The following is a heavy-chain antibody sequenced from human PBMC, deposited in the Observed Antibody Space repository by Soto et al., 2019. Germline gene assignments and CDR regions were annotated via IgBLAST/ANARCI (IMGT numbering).Heavy chain of an antibody. V-gene: IGHV4-30-4*01. D-gene: IGHD4-17*01. CDR1: GGSISSGDYY. CDR2: IYYSGST. J-gene: IGHJ5*02. CDR3: ARADYGESEKENWFDP. Sequence: SETLSLTCTVSGGSISSGDYYWSWIRQPPGKGLEWIGYIYYSGSTYYNPSLKSRVTISVDTSKNQFSLKLSSVTAADTAVYYCARADYGESEKENWFDPWGQGTLVTVSS.